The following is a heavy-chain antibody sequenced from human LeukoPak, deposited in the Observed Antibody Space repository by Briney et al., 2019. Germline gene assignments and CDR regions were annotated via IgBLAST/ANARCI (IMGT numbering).Heavy chain of an antibody. V-gene: IGHV1-2*02. CDR1: GYTFTGYY. CDR3: ASNPLNMCGGDCYIPVPDY. Sequence: GASVKVSCKASGYTFTGYYMHWVRQAPGQGLEWMGWIKPNSGGTNYAQKFQGRVTMTRDTSISTAYMELSRLRSDDTAVYYCASNPLNMCGGDCYIPVPDYWGQGTLVTVSS. D-gene: IGHD2-21*02. J-gene: IGHJ4*02. CDR2: IKPNSGGT.